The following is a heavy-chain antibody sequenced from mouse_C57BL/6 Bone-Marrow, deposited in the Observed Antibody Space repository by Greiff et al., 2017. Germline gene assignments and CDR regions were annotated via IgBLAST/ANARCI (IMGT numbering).Heavy chain of an antibody. CDR1: GYTFTDYN. Sequence: EVQVVESGPELVKPGASVKMSCKASGYTFTDYNMHWVKQSHGKSLEWIGYINPNNGGTSYNQKFKGKATLTVNKSSSTAYMELRSLTSEDSAVYYCARWDYAMDYWGQGTSVTVSS. CDR3: ARWDYAMDY. V-gene: IGHV1-22*01. CDR2: INPNNGGT. J-gene: IGHJ4*01.